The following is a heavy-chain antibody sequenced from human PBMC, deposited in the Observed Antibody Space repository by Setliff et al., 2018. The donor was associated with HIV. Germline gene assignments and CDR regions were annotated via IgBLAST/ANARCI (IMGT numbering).Heavy chain of an antibody. V-gene: IGHV4-31*03. CDR2: ISYSGTA. CDR3: ARLRSELGVFDY. Sequence: SETLSLTCTVSGGSIGGYYWSWIRQHPGKGLEWIGFISYSGTAYYNPSLKSRVTISVETSKNQFSMKLRSVTAADTAVYYCARLRSELGVFDYWVQGTLVTVSS. CDR1: GGSIGGYY. D-gene: IGHD1-26*01. J-gene: IGHJ4*02.